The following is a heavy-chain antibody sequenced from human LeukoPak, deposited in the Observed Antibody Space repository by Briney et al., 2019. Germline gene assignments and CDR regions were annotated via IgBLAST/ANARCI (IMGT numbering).Heavy chain of an antibody. V-gene: IGHV3-48*03. CDR3: ARSYSSGWYTGPYYFDY. J-gene: IGHJ4*02. Sequence: GGSLRLSCAASGFTFSSYEMNWVRQAPGKGLEWVSYISSSGSTIYYADSVKGRFTISRDNAKNSLYLQMNSLRAGDTAVYYCARSYSSGWYTGPYYFDYWGQGTLVTVSS. CDR2: ISSSGSTI. D-gene: IGHD6-19*01. CDR1: GFTFSSYE.